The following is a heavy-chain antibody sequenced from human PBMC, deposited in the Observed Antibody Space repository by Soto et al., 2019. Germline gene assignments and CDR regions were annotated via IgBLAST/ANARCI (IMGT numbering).Heavy chain of an antibody. CDR3: ARGAAARHYGMDV. D-gene: IGHD6-6*01. V-gene: IGHV4-59*01. CDR2: IYYSGST. Sequence: ETLSLTCTVSGGSISSYYWSWIRQPPGKGLEWIGYIYYSGSTNYNPSLKSRVTISVDTSKNQFSLKLSSVTAADTAVYYCARGAAARHYGMDVWGQGTTVTVSS. J-gene: IGHJ6*02. CDR1: GGSISSYY.